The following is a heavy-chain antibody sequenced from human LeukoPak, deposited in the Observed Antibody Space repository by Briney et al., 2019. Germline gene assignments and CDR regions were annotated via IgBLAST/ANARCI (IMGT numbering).Heavy chain of an antibody. CDR2: IYSGGST. V-gene: IGHV3-53*01. Sequence: GGSLRLSCAASGFTVSSNYMSWVRQAPGKGLEWVSVIYSGGSTYYADSVKGRFTISRDNSKNTLYLQMNSLRAEDTAVYYCAKRTREYYFDYWGQGTLVTVSS. CDR1: GFTVSSNY. J-gene: IGHJ4*02. CDR3: AKRTREYYFDY.